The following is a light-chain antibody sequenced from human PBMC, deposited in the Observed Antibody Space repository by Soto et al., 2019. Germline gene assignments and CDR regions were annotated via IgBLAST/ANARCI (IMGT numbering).Light chain of an antibody. J-gene: IGKJ4*01. CDR3: QQSYSTPT. Sequence: DIQMTQSPSSLSASVGDRVTITCRASQRISSYLNWYQQKPGKAPKLLNYAASSLQSGVPSRFSGSGSGTDFTLTISSLQPEDFATYDCQQSYSTPTFGGGTKVEIK. CDR1: QRISSY. CDR2: AAS. V-gene: IGKV1-39*01.